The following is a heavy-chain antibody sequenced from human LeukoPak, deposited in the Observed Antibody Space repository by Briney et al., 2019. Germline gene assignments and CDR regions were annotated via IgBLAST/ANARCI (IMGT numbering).Heavy chain of an antibody. CDR3: ATGYYEPFAT. Sequence: SGALSLPLRFSGASLSSYYWDWLRPAPGKGLEWIGYISDTGKTDSNPSLKSRVTISLGTSKTQFSLRLRSVTAADSAVYYCATGYYEPFATWGPGILVTVSS. V-gene: IGHV4-59*01. D-gene: IGHD1-26*01. J-gene: IGHJ5*02. CDR1: GASLSSYY. CDR2: ISDTGKT.